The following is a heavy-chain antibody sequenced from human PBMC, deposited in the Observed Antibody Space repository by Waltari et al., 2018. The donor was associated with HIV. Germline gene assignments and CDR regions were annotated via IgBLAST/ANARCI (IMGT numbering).Heavy chain of an antibody. D-gene: IGHD3-16*01. Sequence: QVYLMESGGGVVQPGGSLKLSCAASGFTFSSYGMHWVRQAPGKGVEWVAFIWSDEYNKFYADSVRGRFTFSRDNSKYTLSLQMNSRRAEDTALYYCVKERGPFNGFDIWGQGTMVTVSS. CDR1: GFTFSSYG. V-gene: IGHV3-30*02. J-gene: IGHJ3*02. CDR2: IWSDEYNK. CDR3: VKERGPFNGFDI.